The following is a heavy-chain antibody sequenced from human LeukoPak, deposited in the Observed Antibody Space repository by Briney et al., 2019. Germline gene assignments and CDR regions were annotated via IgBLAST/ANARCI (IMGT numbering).Heavy chain of an antibody. CDR3: AKSSSSSGNWGDTDY. J-gene: IGHJ4*02. V-gene: IGHV3-30*18. CDR2: ISYDGSNK. CDR1: GFTFSSYG. D-gene: IGHD6-6*01. Sequence: PGRSLRLSCAASGFTFSSYGMHWVRQAPGKGLEWVAVISYDGSNKYYADSVKGRFTISRDNSKNTLYLQMNSLRAEDTAAYYCAKSSSSSGNWGDTDYWGQGTLVTVSS.